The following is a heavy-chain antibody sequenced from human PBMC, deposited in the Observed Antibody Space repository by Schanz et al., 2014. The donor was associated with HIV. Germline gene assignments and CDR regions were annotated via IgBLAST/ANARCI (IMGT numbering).Heavy chain of an antibody. J-gene: IGHJ6*02. V-gene: IGHV3-NL1*01. CDR3: ARVANWDYYGMDV. Sequence: QEQLMESGGGVVQPGKSLRLSCAASGFTFRNFGMHWVRQAPGKGLEWVSVIYSGGSTYYADSVKGRFTISRDNSKNTLYLQMNSLRAEDTAVYYCARVANWDYYGMDVWGRGTTVTVSS. CDR1: GFTFRNFG. CDR2: IYSGGST. D-gene: IGHD3-16*01.